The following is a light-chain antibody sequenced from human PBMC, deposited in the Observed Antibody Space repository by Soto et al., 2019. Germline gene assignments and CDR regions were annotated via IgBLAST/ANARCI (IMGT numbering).Light chain of an antibody. CDR1: QSVSSN. CDR2: GAS. CDR3: QQYGSSPPWT. V-gene: IGKV3-20*01. J-gene: IGKJ1*01. Sequence: EILMTQSPATPSVTQGEKTTLXXRASQSVSSNLAWYQQKPGQAPRLLXYGASSRATGIPDRFSGSGSWTDFTLTISRLEPEDFAVYYCQQYGSSPPWTFGQGTKVDIK.